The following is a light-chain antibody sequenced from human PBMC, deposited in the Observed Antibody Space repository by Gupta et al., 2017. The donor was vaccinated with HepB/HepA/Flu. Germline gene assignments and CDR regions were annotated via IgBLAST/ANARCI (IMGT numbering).Light chain of an antibody. CDR3: QQSDNTPWT. CDR2: TAS. Sequence: DIQMTQSPSSLSASVGDRVTITCRAGQNINNYLNWYQHKPGKAPKLLIYTASNVRSGVPSRFSGSGSGTDFTLTISSLQPEDFATYYCQQSDNTPWTFGQGTKVEI. J-gene: IGKJ1*01. V-gene: IGKV1-39*01. CDR1: QNINNY.